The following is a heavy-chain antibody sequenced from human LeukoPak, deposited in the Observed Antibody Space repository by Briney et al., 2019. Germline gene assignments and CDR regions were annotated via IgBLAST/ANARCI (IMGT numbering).Heavy chain of an antibody. V-gene: IGHV1-18*01. D-gene: IGHD2-2*01. CDR3: ASWVRTHFDY. CDR2: ISAYNGNT. J-gene: IGHJ4*02. CDR1: GYTFTNYG. Sequence: ASVKVSCKASGYTFTNYGISWVRQAPGQGLEWMGWISAYNGNTNYAQKLQGRVTMTTDTSASTAYMELSSLRSEDTAVYYCASWVRTHFDYWGQGTLVTVSS.